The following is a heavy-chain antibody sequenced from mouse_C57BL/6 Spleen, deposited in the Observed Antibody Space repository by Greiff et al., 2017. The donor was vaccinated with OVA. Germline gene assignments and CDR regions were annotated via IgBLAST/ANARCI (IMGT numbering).Heavy chain of an antibody. D-gene: IGHD1-1*01. CDR2: IRLKSDNYAT. CDR1: GFTFSNYW. J-gene: IGHJ4*01. V-gene: IGHV6-3*01. Sequence: EVMLVESGGGLVQPGGSMKLSCVASGFTFSNYWMNWVRQSPEKGLEWVAQIRLKSDNYATHYAESVKGRFTISRDDSKSSVYLQMNNLRAEDTGIYYCTLYYYGSSIHYAMDYWGQGTSVTVSS. CDR3: TLYYYGSSIHYAMDY.